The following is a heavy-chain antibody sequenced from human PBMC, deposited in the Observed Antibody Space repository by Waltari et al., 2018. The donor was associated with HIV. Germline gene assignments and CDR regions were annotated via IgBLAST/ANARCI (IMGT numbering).Heavy chain of an antibody. CDR1: GYTFSTFW. CDR2: IFPGDPDT. Sequence: EEQLVQSGAEVKKPGESLKISCKGSGYTFSTFWIVWVRQMPGKGLEWMGTIFPGDPDTRYSPSFQGQVTISADKSISTAYLQWSSLKASDSAMYYCARRRGSYSGSYYSLDYWGQGTLVTVSS. V-gene: IGHV5-51*03. J-gene: IGHJ4*02. CDR3: ARRRGSYSGSYYSLDY. D-gene: IGHD1-26*01.